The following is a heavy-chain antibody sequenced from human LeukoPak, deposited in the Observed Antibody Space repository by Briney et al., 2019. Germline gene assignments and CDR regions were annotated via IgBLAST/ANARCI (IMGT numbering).Heavy chain of an antibody. Sequence: GASVKVSCKASGYTFTGYYMHWVRQAPGQGLEWMGWINPNSGGTNYAQKFQGRVTMTRDTSISTAYMELSRLRSDDTAVYYCARGTVLRFLEWLLEGDYWGQGTLVTVSS. CDR2: INPNSGGT. CDR3: ARGTVLRFLEWLLEGDY. V-gene: IGHV1-2*02. J-gene: IGHJ4*02. CDR1: GYTFTGYY. D-gene: IGHD3-3*01.